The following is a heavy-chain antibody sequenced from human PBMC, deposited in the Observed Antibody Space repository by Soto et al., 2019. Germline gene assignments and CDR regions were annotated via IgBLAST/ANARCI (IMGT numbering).Heavy chain of an antibody. Sequence: PSETXSLTCTVSGGSISSGGYYWSWIRQHPGKGLEWIGYIYYSGSTYYNPSLKSRVTISVDTSKNQFSLKLSSVTAADMAVYYCARYVDTALVFDYWGQGTLVTVSS. D-gene: IGHD5-18*01. CDR1: GGSISSGGYY. CDR2: IYYSGST. J-gene: IGHJ4*02. V-gene: IGHV4-31*03. CDR3: ARYVDTALVFDY.